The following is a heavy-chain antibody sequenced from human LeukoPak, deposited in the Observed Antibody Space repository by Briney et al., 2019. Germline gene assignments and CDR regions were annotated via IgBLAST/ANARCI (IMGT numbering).Heavy chain of an antibody. D-gene: IGHD3-22*01. CDR2: IVVGSGNT. CDR1: GFTLTNPA. Sequence: SVKVSCKASGFTLTNPAVQWVRQARGQRLEWIGWIVVGSGNTNYAQKFQERVTITRDMPTSTAYMELSSLRSEDTAVYYCAAGNYYDSSGYYYWGQGTLVTVPS. V-gene: IGHV1-58*01. CDR3: AAGNYYDSSGYYY. J-gene: IGHJ4*02.